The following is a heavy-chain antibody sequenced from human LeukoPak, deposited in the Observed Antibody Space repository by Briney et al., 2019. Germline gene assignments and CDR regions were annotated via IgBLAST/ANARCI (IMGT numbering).Heavy chain of an antibody. V-gene: IGHV3-48*04. Sequence: PGGSLRLSCAASGFTFSSYSMNWVRQAPGKGLEWVSYISSSSTIYYADSVKGRFTISRDNAKNSLYLQMNSLRAEDTAVYYCARGSSMVRGVIITFVNASQNWGQGTLVTVSS. J-gene: IGHJ4*02. CDR1: GFTFSSYS. D-gene: IGHD3-10*01. CDR2: ISSSSTI. CDR3: ARGSSMVRGVIITFVNASQN.